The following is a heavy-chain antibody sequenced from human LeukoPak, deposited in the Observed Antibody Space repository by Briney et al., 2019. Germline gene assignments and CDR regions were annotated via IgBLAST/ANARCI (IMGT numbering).Heavy chain of an antibody. J-gene: IGHJ3*02. V-gene: IGHV3-66*01. CDR2: IYSDGST. D-gene: IGHD3-3*01. CDR1: GFTVSSNF. CDR3: ARDRDFWSGYDAFDI. Sequence: GGSLRLSCAASGFTVSSNFMTWVRQAPGKGLEWVSVIYSDGSTYYADSVKGRFTISRDNAKNSLYLQMSSLRAEDTAVYYCARDRDFWSGYDAFDIWGQGTVVTVSS.